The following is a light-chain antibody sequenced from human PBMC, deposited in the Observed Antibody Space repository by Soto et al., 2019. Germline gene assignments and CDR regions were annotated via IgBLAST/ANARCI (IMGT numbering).Light chain of an antibody. CDR1: SSDVGGYNY. V-gene: IGLV2-14*03. J-gene: IGLJ2*01. CDR3: SSYTRSSVVV. CDR2: DVT. Sequence: QSALTQPASVSGSPGQSITISCTGTSSDVGGYNYVSWYQHLPGKAPKLMIYDVTHRPAGVSDRFSGSKSANTASLTISGLQAEDEADYYCSSYTRSSVVVFGGGTQLTVL.